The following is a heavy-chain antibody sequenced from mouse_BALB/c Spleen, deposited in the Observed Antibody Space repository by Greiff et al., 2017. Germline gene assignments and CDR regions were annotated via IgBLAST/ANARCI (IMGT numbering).Heavy chain of an antibody. V-gene: IGHV14-3*02. D-gene: IGHD2-3*01. J-gene: IGHJ4*01. CDR2: IDPANGNT. CDR3: ASDDGYSGAMDY. Sequence: VQLQQSGAELVKPGASVKLSCTASGFNIKDSYMHWVKQRPEQGLEWIGRIDPANGNTKYDPKFQGKATFTADTSSNTAYLQLSSLTSEDTAVYYCASDDGYSGAMDYWGQGTSVTVSS. CDR1: GFNIKDSY.